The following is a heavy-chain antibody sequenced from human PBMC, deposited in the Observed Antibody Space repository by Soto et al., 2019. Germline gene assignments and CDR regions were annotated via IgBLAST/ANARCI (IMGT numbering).Heavy chain of an antibody. D-gene: IGHD3-3*01. V-gene: IGHV3-7*01. Sequence: PGGSLRLSCAASGFTFSSYWMSWVRQAPGKGLEWVANIKQDGSEKYYVDSVKGRFTISRDNAKNSLYLQMNSLRAEDTAVYYCARDGPDDFWSGYYKWFAPWGQGTLATVSS. CDR3: ARDGPDDFWSGYYKWFAP. CDR2: IKQDGSEK. CDR1: GFTFSSYW. J-gene: IGHJ5*02.